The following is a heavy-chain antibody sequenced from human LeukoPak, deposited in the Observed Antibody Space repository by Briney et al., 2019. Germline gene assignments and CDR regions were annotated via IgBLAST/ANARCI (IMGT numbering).Heavy chain of an antibody. D-gene: IGHD1-26*01. CDR1: GGSISSHY. CDR2: ICYSGST. V-gene: IGHV4-59*11. J-gene: IGHJ4*02. Sequence: SETLSLTCTVSGGSISSHYWSWIRQPPGKGLEWIGYICYSGSTNYNPSLKSRVTISVDTSKNQFSLKLSSVTAADTAVYYCARAVGYFDYWGQGTLVTVSS. CDR3: ARAVGYFDY.